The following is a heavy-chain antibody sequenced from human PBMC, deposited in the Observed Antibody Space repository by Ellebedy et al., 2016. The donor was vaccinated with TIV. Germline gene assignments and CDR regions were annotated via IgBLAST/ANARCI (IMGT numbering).Heavy chain of an antibody. Sequence: GGSLRLXCSASGFTFSTYGMGWVRQAPGKGLQFVSAITSNGGSTHYADSVKGRFTISRDNSKNTLYLQMSSLRAEDTAVYYCVRLGVVIRGYYFDYWGQGTLVTISS. V-gene: IGHV3-64D*06. J-gene: IGHJ4*02. D-gene: IGHD3-3*01. CDR2: ITSNGGST. CDR3: VRLGVVIRGYYFDY. CDR1: GFTFSTYG.